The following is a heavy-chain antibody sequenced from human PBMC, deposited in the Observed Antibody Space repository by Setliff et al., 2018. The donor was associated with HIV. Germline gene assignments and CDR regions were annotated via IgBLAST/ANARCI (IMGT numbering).Heavy chain of an antibody. CDR2: IYYTGNP. Sequence: PSETLSLTCAVYGGSFSGYYWSWIRQPPGKGLEWIGSIYYTGNPQYNPSLESRVTISVDTSKNQFSLKLSSVTAADTAVYYCARHSIAVVIGVPERDDAFDIWGHGTMVTVSS. J-gene: IGHJ3*02. CDR1: GGSFSGYY. D-gene: IGHD2-21*01. CDR3: ARHSIAVVIGVPERDDAFDI. V-gene: IGHV4-34*01.